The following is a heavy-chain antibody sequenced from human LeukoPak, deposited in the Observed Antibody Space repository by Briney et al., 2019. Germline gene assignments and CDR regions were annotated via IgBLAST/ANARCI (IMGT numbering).Heavy chain of an antibody. J-gene: IGHJ4*02. CDR3: ARGLPPYYYGSGSYYN. Sequence: PSETLSLTCAVYGGSFSGYYWSWIRQPPGKGLERIGEINHSGSTNYNPSLKSRVTISVDTSKNQFSLKLSSVTAADTAVYYCARGLPPYYYGSGSYYNWGQGTLVTASS. V-gene: IGHV4-34*01. CDR2: INHSGST. CDR1: GGSFSGYY. D-gene: IGHD3-10*01.